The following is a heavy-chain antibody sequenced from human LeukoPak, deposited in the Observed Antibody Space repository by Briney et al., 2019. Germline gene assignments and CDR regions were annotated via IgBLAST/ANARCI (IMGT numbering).Heavy chain of an antibody. Sequence: PSETLSLTCAVSGISLSTYYWSWIRQPAGKGLEWIGRIYTSGNTNYKPSLKSRLTISVDKSKNHLSLKLSSLTAADTAFYYCAGGPSGTAYDWGHGTLVTVSS. CDR3: AGGPSGTAYD. CDR1: GISLSTYY. CDR2: IYTSGNT. J-gene: IGHJ4*01. D-gene: IGHD1-1*01. V-gene: IGHV4-4*07.